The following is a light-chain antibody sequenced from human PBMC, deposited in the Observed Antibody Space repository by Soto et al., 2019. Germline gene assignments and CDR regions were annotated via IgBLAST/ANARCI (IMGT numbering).Light chain of an antibody. V-gene: IGKV3-15*01. CDR1: QSVSSY. J-gene: IGKJ1*01. CDR2: GAS. CDR3: QQYDKWPTWT. Sequence: EIVLTQSPGTLSLSPGARAPLSCRARQSVSSYYLAWYQQKPGQAPRLLIYGASTRAPSIPARFSGSGSGTDFTLTISSLQSEDFAVYYCQQYDKWPTWTFGQGTKVDIK.